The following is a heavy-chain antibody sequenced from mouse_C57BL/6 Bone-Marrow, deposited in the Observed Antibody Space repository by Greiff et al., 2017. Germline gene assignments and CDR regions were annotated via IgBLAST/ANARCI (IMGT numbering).Heavy chain of an antibody. CDR2: IYPGDGDT. CDR3: ARKGYYPYYAMDY. Sequence: QVQLQQSGPELVKPGASVKISCKASGYAFSSSWMNWVKQRPGKGLEWIGRIYPGDGDTNYNGKLKGKVTLTADKSSSTAYMQLSSLTSEDSAVYFCARKGYYPYYAMDYWGQGTSVTVSS. D-gene: IGHD1-1*01. CDR1: GYAFSSSW. J-gene: IGHJ4*01. V-gene: IGHV1-82*01.